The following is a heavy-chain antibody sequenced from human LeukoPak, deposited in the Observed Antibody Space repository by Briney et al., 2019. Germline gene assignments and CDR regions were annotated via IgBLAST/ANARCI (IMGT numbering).Heavy chain of an antibody. D-gene: IGHD2-15*01. CDR1: DVSINDYW. V-gene: IGHV4-4*07. Sequence: PSETLSLTCTVSDVSINDYWWTWIRQPAGKGLEWIGQIYASEGPKYNPSLESRVTMSIDTSKKEFSLHLSFVTVADTGVYFCARRATSTYWSFDSWGQGTRVTVSS. CDR3: ARRATSTYWSFDS. J-gene: IGHJ4*02. CDR2: IYASEGP.